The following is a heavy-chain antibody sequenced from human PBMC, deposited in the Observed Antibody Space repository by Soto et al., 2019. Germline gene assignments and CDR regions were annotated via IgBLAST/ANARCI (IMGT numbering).Heavy chain of an antibody. CDR2: ISAYNGNT. D-gene: IGHD3-3*01. V-gene: IGHV1-18*01. CDR3: ARDLENYDFWSGYATPPFDY. Sequence: ASVKVSCKASGYTFTSYGISWVRQAPGQGLERMGWISAYNGNTNYAQKLQGRVTMTTDTSTSTAYMELRSLRSDDTAVYYCARDLENYDFWSGYATPPFDYWGQGTLVTVSS. CDR1: GYTFTSYG. J-gene: IGHJ4*02.